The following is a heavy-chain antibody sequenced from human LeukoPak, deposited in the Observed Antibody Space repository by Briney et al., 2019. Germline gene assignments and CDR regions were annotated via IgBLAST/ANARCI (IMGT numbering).Heavy chain of an antibody. CDR1: GDSISSDYY. Sequence: SETLSLTCAVSGDSISSDYYWGWIRQPPGKGLEWIGSIYHTGRSYQNPSLKSRVTISVDTSKNQFCLELNFLTAADTAVYYCARFVGAATTSHIDYWGQGTLVTVSS. V-gene: IGHV4-38-2*01. J-gene: IGHJ4*02. CDR2: IYHTGRS. D-gene: IGHD1-26*01. CDR3: ARFVGAATTSHIDY.